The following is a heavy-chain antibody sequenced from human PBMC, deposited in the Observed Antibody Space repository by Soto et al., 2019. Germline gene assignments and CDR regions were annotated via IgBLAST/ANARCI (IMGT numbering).Heavy chain of an antibody. J-gene: IGHJ6*02. D-gene: IGHD6-13*01. V-gene: IGHV3-48*03. CDR1: GFTFSSYE. CDR3: ARDWGCIAAATPKTYYYYYGMDV. Sequence: GTLRLSCAASGFTFSSYEMNWVRQAPGQGLEWVSYISSSGSTIYYADSVKGRFTISRDNAKNSLYLQMNSLRAEDTAVYYCARDWGCIAAATPKTYYYYYGMDVWGQGTTVTV. CDR2: ISSSGSTI.